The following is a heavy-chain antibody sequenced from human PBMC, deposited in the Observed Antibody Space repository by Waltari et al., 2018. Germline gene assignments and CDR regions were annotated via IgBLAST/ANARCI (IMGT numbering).Heavy chain of an antibody. V-gene: IGHV4-34*01. CDR2: INHSGST. J-gene: IGHJ4*02. D-gene: IGHD1-26*01. Sequence: QVQLHQSGAGLLNPSDTLSLTCAVYGWSLRGYSWSWFRQPPGKGLEWIGEINHSGSTNYNPSLKSRVTISVDTSKNQFSLKLSSVTAADTAVYYCARGIVGAIDWGQGTLVTVSS. CDR1: GWSLRGYS. CDR3: ARGIVGAID.